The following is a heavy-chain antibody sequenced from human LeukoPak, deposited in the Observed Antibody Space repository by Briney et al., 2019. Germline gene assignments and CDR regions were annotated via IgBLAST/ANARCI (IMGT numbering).Heavy chain of an antibody. CDR2: ISGSGDST. Sequence: PGGSLRLSCAASGFTFINYAMTWVRQAPGKGLGWVSAISGSGDSTFNSDSVKGRFTISRDNSKNTLYLQMNSLGAEDTALYYCATSTVAKYDYWGQGTLVAVSS. J-gene: IGHJ4*02. D-gene: IGHD4-11*01. CDR1: GFTFINYA. CDR3: ATSTVAKYDY. V-gene: IGHV3-23*01.